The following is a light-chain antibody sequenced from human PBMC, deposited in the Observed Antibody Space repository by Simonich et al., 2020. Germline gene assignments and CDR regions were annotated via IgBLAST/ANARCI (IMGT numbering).Light chain of an antibody. V-gene: IGLV3-10*01. J-gene: IGLJ3*02. CDR2: EDS. CDR1: KLGDKY. Sequence: SYELTQPPSVSVSPGQTASITCSGDKLGDKYACWYQQKPGQSPVLVIYEDSKRPSGIPERFSGSSSGTMATLTISGAQVEDEADYYCYSTDSSGNQGVFGGGTKLTVL. CDR3: YSTDSSGNQGV.